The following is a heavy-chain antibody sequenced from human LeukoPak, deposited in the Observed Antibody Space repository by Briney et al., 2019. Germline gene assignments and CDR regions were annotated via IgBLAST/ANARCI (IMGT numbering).Heavy chain of an antibody. D-gene: IGHD2-21*01. CDR3: AREVIRYWYFDP. Sequence: PGGSLRLSCAASGFTFSSYAMHWVRQAPGKGLEWVAVISYDGSNKYYADSVKGRFTISRDNSKNTLYLQMNSLRAEDTAVYYCAREVIRYWYFDPWGRGTLVTVSS. CDR2: ISYDGSNK. J-gene: IGHJ2*01. V-gene: IGHV3-30-3*01. CDR1: GFTFSSYA.